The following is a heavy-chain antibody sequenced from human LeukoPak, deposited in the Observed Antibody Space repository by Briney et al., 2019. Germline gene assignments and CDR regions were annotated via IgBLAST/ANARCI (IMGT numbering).Heavy chain of an antibody. CDR3: ARAGIAAAGFDY. V-gene: IGHV3-30*03. D-gene: IGHD6-13*01. J-gene: IGHJ4*02. Sequence: TGRSLRLSCAASGFTFSSYGMHWVRQAPGKGLEWVALISYDGGNKYYADSVKGRFTISRDNSKNTLYLQMNSLRAEDTAVYYCARAGIAAAGFDYWGQGTLVTVSS. CDR2: ISYDGGNK. CDR1: GFTFSSYG.